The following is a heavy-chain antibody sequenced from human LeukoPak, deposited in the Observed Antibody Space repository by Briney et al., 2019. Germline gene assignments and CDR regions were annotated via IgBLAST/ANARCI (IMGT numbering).Heavy chain of an antibody. Sequence: SETLSLTCTVSGGSISSSSYYWGWIRQPPGKGLEWIGTIYYSGSTYYNPSLKSRVTISVDTSKNQFSLKLSSVTAADTAVYYCARFWTVRYYYDSSGYLDYWGQGTLVTVSS. D-gene: IGHD3-22*01. J-gene: IGHJ4*02. CDR3: ARFWTVRYYYDSSGYLDY. CDR1: GGSISSSSYY. CDR2: IYYSGST. V-gene: IGHV4-39*07.